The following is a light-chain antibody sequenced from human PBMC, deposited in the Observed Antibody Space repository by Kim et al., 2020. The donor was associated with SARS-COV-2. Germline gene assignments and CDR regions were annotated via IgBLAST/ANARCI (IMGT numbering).Light chain of an antibody. J-gene: IGLJ2*01. Sequence: GQTVTISCPRSSGSIDEHYVQWYRQRPGGVPTTVIYEDDQRPSGVSDRFSGSIDNSSNSASLTISGLKTEDEADYYCQSYNRSNVVFGGGTQLTVL. CDR1: SGSIDEHY. CDR3: QSYNRSNVV. CDR2: EDD. V-gene: IGLV6-57*03.